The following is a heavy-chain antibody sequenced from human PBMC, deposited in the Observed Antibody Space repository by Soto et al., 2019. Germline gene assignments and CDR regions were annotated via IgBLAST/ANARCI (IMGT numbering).Heavy chain of an antibody. D-gene: IGHD3-9*01. CDR3: ARRYFDWFDYYYGMDV. CDR2: INHSGST. V-gene: IGHV4-34*01. J-gene: IGHJ6*02. Sequence: SETLSLTCAVYGGSFSGYYWSWIRQPPGKGLEWIGEINHSGSTNYNPSIKSRVTISVDTSKNQVSLKLSSVTAADTAVYYCARRYFDWFDYYYGMDVWGQGTPVTVSS. CDR1: GGSFSGYY.